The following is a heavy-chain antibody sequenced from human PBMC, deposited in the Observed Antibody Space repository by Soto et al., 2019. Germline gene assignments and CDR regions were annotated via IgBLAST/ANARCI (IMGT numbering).Heavy chain of an antibody. V-gene: IGHV1-2*02. CDR2: INPNSGGT. D-gene: IGHD3-22*01. Sequence: ASVKVSCKASGYTFTGYYMHWVRQAPGQGLEWMGWINPNSGGTNYAQKVQGRVTMTRDTSISTAYMELSRLRSDDTAVYYCARAPQYYYDSSGYYGRDYWGQGTPVTVSS. CDR1: GYTFTGYY. CDR3: ARAPQYYYDSSGYYGRDY. J-gene: IGHJ4*02.